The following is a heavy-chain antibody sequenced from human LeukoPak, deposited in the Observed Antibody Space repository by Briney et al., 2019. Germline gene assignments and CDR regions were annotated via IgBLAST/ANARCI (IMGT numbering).Heavy chain of an antibody. D-gene: IGHD1-26*01. V-gene: IGHV3-53*01. CDR1: GFTVSSNY. Sequence: GGSLRLSCAASGFTVSSNYMSWVRQAPGKGLEWVSVIYSGGSTYYADSVKGRFAISRDNSKNTLYLQMNSLRAEDTAVYYCARARGVGYYFDYWGQGTLVTVSS. CDR3: ARARGVGYYFDY. J-gene: IGHJ4*02. CDR2: IYSGGST.